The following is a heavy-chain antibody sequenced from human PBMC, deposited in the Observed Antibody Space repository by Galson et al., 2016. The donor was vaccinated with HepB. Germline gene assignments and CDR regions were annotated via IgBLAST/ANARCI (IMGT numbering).Heavy chain of an antibody. D-gene: IGHD3-10*01. V-gene: IGHV3-74*01. Sequence: SLRLSCAASGFTLSGYWMHWVRHAPGKGLVWVSRINSDGSIINYADSVKGRFTISRDNAENTLYLQMNSLRAEDTAVYYCSRVNYYGSGRQQNFDYRGQGTLVTVAS. J-gene: IGHJ4*02. CDR3: SRVNYYGSGRQQNFDY. CDR2: INSDGSII. CDR1: GFTLSGYW.